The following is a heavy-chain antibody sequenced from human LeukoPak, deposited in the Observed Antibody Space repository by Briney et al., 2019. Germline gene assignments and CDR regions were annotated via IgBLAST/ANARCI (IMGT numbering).Heavy chain of an antibody. CDR2: INPNSGGT. CDR1: GFTFSSYA. CDR3: ARGGYSYGIFDY. J-gene: IGHJ4*02. Sequence: GGSLRLSCAASGFTFSSYAISWVRQAPGQGLEWMGWINPNSGGTNYAQKFQGRVTMTRDTSISTAYMELSRLRSDDTAVYYCARGGYSYGIFDYWGQGTLVTVSS. D-gene: IGHD5-18*01. V-gene: IGHV1-2*02.